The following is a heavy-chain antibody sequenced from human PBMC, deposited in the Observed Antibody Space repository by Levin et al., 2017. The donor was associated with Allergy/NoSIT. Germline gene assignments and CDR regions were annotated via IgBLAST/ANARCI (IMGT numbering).Heavy chain of an antibody. CDR2: IKSKTDGGTT. J-gene: IGHJ4*02. V-gene: IGHV3-15*01. CDR3: TTEYYQYGYNY. CDR1: GFTFSNAW. D-gene: IGHD5-18*01. Sequence: PGGSLRLSCAASGFTFSNAWMSWVRQTPGKGLEWVGHIKSKTDGGTTDYSAPVKGRFAISRDDSKNTLYLQMSSLETEDTAMYYCTTEYYQYGYNYWGQGTLVTVSS.